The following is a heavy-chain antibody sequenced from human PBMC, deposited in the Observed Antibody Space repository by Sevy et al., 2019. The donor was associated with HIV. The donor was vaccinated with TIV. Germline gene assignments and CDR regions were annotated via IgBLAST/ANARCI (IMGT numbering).Heavy chain of an antibody. CDR3: ARGVYSSGWYGGYYFDY. J-gene: IGHJ4*02. V-gene: IGHV3-74*01. CDR2: INSDGSST. CDR1: AFTFSSYW. D-gene: IGHD6-19*01. Sequence: GGSLRLSCAASAFTFSSYWMHWVRQAPGKGLVWVSRINSDGSSTSYADSVKGRFTISRDNAKNTLYLQMNSLRAEDTAVYYCARGVYSSGWYGGYYFDYWGQGTLVTVSS.